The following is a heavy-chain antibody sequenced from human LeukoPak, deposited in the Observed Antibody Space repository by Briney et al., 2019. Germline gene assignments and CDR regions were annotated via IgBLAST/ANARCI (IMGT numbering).Heavy chain of an antibody. D-gene: IGHD3-16*02. CDR3: ARGPQGITFGGVIVMFDC. Sequence: SETLSLTCAVYGGSFSGCYWSWIRQPPGKGLEWIGEINHSGSTNYNPSLKSRVTISVDTSKNQFSLKLSSVTAADTAVYYCARGPQGITFGGVIVMFDCWGQGTLVTVSS. V-gene: IGHV4-34*01. J-gene: IGHJ4*02. CDR1: GGSFSGCY. CDR2: INHSGST.